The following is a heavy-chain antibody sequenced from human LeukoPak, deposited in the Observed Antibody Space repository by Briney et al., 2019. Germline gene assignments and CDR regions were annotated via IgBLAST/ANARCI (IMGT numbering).Heavy chain of an antibody. V-gene: IGHV3-15*01. CDR2: IKSKTDGGTT. D-gene: IGHD3-10*01. CDR3: TTGITMVRGVIHLIDY. Sequence: GGSLRLSCAASGFTVINTHMSWVRQALGKGLEWVGRIKSKTDGGTTDYAAPVKGRFTISRDDSKNTLYLQMNSLKTEDTAVYYCTTGITMVRGVIHLIDYWGQGTLVTVSS. J-gene: IGHJ4*02. CDR1: GFTVINTH.